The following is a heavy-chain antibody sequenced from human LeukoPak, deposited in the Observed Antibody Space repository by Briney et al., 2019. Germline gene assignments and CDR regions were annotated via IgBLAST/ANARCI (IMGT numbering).Heavy chain of an antibody. V-gene: IGHV4-34*01. CDR1: GGSFSGYY. Sequence: SETLSLTCAVYGGSFSGYYWSWIRQPPGKGLEWIGEINHSGSTNYNPPLKSRVTISVDTSKNQFSLKLSSVTAADTAVYYCARGPYWFGISYYYGMDVWGQGTTVTVSS. CDR2: INHSGST. J-gene: IGHJ6*02. D-gene: IGHD2-8*02. CDR3: ARGPYWFGISYYYGMDV.